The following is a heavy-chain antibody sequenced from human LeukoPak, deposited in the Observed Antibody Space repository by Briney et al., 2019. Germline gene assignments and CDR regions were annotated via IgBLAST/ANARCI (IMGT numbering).Heavy chain of an antibody. CDR2: INHSGST. D-gene: IGHD3-10*01. CDR1: GGSISSYY. Sequence: PSETLSLTCTISGGSISSYYWSWIRQPPGKGLEWIGEINHSGSTNYNPSLKSRVTISVDTSKSQFSLKLSSVTAADTAVYYCARRGVRYYGSGSYRINWFDPWGQETLVTVSS. CDR3: ARRGVRYYGSGSYRINWFDP. V-gene: IGHV4-34*01. J-gene: IGHJ5*02.